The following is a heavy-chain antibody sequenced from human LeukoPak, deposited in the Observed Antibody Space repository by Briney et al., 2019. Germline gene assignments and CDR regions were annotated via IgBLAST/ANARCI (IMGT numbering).Heavy chain of an antibody. D-gene: IGHD3-22*01. J-gene: IGHJ4*02. Sequence: GGSLRLSCAASGFTFSSSGMHWVRQAPGKGLEWVAFIRYDGSNKYYADSVKGRFTISRDNSKNTLYLQMNSLRAEDTAVYYCTRFLFYYDSSGYYDYFDYWGQGTLVTVSS. CDR3: TRFLFYYDSSGYYDYFDY. CDR2: IRYDGSNK. V-gene: IGHV3-30*02. CDR1: GFTFSSSG.